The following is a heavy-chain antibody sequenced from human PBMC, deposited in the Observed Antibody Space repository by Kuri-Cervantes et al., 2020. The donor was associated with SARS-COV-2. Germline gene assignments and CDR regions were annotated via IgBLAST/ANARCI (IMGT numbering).Heavy chain of an antibody. J-gene: IGHJ3*02. CDR2: INPSGGST. Sequence: ASVKVSCKASEYTFTTYYMHWVRQAPGQGLEWMGIINPSGGSTNYAQKFQGRVTMTRDTSTSTVYMELSSLRSEDTAVYYCARDSLAEWLGDAFDIWGQGTMVTVSS. CDR3: ARDSLAEWLGDAFDI. V-gene: IGHV1-46*01. D-gene: IGHD3-3*01. CDR1: EYTFTTYY.